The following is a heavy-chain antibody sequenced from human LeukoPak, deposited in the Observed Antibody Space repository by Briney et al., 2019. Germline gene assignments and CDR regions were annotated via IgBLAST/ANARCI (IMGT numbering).Heavy chain of an antibody. CDR2: INAGGSTT. CDR3: ARGSLADY. V-gene: IGHV3-74*03. CDR1: GFTFSNYW. J-gene: IGHJ4*02. Sequence: GGSLRLSCAASGFTFSNYWMHWVRQVPGKGLVWVSRINAGGSTTQYADSVKGRFTISRDNAENTLYLQMNSLRAEDTSVYYCARGSLADYWGQGTLVTVSS. D-gene: IGHD1-1*01.